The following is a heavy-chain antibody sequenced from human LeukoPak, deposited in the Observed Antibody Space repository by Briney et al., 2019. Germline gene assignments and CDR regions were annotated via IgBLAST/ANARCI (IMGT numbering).Heavy chain of an antibody. CDR3: ARGRLAARPRTNWFDP. V-gene: IGHV4-34*01. D-gene: IGHD6-6*01. CDR2: INHSGST. CDR1: GGSFSGYY. J-gene: IGHJ5*02. Sequence: SETLSLTCAVYGGSFSGYYWSWIRQPPGKGLEWIGEINHSGSTYYNPSLKSRVTISVDTSKNQFSLKLSSVTAADTAVYYCARGRLAARPRTNWFDPWGQGTLVTVSS.